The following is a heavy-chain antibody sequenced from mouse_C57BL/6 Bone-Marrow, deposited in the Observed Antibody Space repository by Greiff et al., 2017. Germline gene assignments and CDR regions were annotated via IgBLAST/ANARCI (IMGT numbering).Heavy chain of an antibody. CDR2: IRLKSDNYAT. J-gene: IGHJ1*03. Sequence: DVHLVESGGGLVQPGGSMKLSCVASGFTFSNYWMNWVRQSPEKGLEWVAQIRLKSDNYATHYAESVKGRFTISRDDSKSSVYLQMNNLRAEDTGIYYCTGRDGYYGYFDVWGTGTTVTVSS. CDR1: GFTFSNYW. V-gene: IGHV6-3*01. D-gene: IGHD2-3*01. CDR3: TGRDGYYGYFDV.